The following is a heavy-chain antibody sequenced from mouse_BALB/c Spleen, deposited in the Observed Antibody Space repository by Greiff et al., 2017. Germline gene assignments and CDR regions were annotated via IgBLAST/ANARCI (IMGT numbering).Heavy chain of an antibody. Sequence: EVQLQQSGPELVKPGASVKISCKASGYTFTDYNMHWVKQSHGKSLEWIGYIYPYNGGTGYNQKFKSKATLTVDNSSSTAYMQLSSLTSEDSAVYYCARLLYAMDYWGQGTSVTVSS. J-gene: IGHJ4*01. CDR1: GYTFTDYN. CDR3: ARLLYAMDY. V-gene: IGHV1S29*02. CDR2: IYPYNGGT.